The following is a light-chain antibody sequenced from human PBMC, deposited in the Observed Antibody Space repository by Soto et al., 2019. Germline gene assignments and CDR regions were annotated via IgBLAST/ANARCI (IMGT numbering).Light chain of an antibody. Sequence: DIQMTQSLSSLSASIGDRVTITCRSSQGISNYLAWYQQKPGKVPKLLIYAASTLQSGVPSRFSGGGSGTDFTLTISRLEPEDFAVYYCQHYSSSPPAITFGQGTRLEIK. J-gene: IGKJ5*01. CDR1: QGISNY. CDR2: AAS. CDR3: QHYSSSPPAIT. V-gene: IGKV1-27*01.